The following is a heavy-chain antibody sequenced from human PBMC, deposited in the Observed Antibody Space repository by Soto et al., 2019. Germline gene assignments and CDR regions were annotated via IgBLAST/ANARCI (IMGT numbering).Heavy chain of an antibody. D-gene: IGHD6-19*01. J-gene: IGHJ5*02. Sequence: SETLSLTCNMSGDSYRISTYSWSWIRQPPGKALQWIGFIYQSGVTSYNPSLASRVSISLDRSNNQCSLKLKSVTAADTAVYFCAGMPYTSGLRFDPWGPGTLVTVSS. V-gene: IGHV4-30-2*01. CDR1: GDSYRISTYS. CDR3: AGMPYTSGLRFDP. CDR2: IYQSGVT.